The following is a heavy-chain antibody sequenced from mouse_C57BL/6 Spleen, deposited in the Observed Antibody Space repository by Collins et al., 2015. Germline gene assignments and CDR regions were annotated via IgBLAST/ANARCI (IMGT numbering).Heavy chain of an antibody. Sequence: QVQLQQPGAELVKPGASVKMSCKASGYTFTSYWITWVKQRPGQGLEWIGDIYPGSGSTNYNEKFKSKATLTVDTSSSTAYMQLSSPTSEDSAVYFCAREGVYYGSSLFDYWGQGTTLTVSS. CDR2: IYPGSGST. CDR1: GYTFTSYW. V-gene: IGHV1-55*01. J-gene: IGHJ2*01. CDR3: AREGVYYGSSLFDY. D-gene: IGHD1-1*01.